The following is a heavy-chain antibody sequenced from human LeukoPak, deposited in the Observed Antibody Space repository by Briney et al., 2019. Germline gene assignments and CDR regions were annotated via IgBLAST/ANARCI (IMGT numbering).Heavy chain of an antibody. V-gene: IGHV3-23*01. CDR3: AKEPYSGSQLLDY. CDR2: VSDSGGSR. Sequence: GGSLRLSCAASGFTFSSHAMSWVRQAPGNGLEWASGVSDSGGSRYYADSVKGRFTISRDNSKNTLYLQMNSLTAEDTAVYYCAKEPYSGSQLLDYWGQGTLVTVSS. CDR1: GFTFSSHA. J-gene: IGHJ4*02. D-gene: IGHD1-26*01.